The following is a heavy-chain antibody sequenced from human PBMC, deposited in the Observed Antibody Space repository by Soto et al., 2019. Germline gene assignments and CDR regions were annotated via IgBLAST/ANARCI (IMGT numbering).Heavy chain of an antibody. D-gene: IGHD2-2*01. CDR1: GFTFSSYG. V-gene: IGHV3-30*18. J-gene: IGHJ4*02. CDR2: ISYNGNKI. CDR3: AKHSSTFVF. Sequence: GGSLRPSCKTSGFTFSSYGLHWLRQAPGKGLEWVTFISYNGNKINYADSVKGRFTVSRDNSKNTLYLQMNSLRPEDTAVYYCAKHSSTFVFWGQGTLVTVSS.